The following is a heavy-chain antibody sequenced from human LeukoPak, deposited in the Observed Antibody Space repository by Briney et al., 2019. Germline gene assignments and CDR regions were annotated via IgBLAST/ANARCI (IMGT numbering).Heavy chain of an antibody. CDR1: GGSISSGGYY. CDR2: IYYSGST. Sequence: PSETLSLTCTVSGGSISSGGYYWSWIRQHPGKGLEWIGYIYYSGSTYYNPSLKSRVTISVDTSKNQFSLKLSSVTAADTAVYYCARVSHTAMATFDYWGQGTLVTVSS. J-gene: IGHJ4*02. D-gene: IGHD5-18*01. CDR3: ARVSHTAMATFDY. V-gene: IGHV4-31*03.